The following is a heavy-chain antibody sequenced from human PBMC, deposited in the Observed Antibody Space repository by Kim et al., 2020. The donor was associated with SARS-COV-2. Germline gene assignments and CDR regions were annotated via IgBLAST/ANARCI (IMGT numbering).Heavy chain of an antibody. D-gene: IGHD3-10*01. Sequence: SETLSLTCAVYGGSFSGYYWSWIRQPPGKGLEWIGEINHSGSTNYNPSLKSRVTISVDTSKNQFSLKLSSVTAADTAVYYCARCIFRGCDYWGQGTLVTVSS. CDR1: GGSFSGYY. CDR3: ARCIFRGCDY. V-gene: IGHV4-34*01. CDR2: INHSGST. J-gene: IGHJ4*02.